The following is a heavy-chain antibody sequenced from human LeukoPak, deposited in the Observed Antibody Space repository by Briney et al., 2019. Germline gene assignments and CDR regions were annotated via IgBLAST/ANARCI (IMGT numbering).Heavy chain of an antibody. D-gene: IGHD6-13*01. CDR2: IYYSGST. CDR3: ARGGVLAAAVFDY. J-gene: IGHJ4*02. Sequence: SETLSLTCTVSGGSISSSSYYWGWIRQPPGKGLEWIGSIYYSGSTYYNPSLKSRVTMSVDTSKNQFSLKLSSVTAADTAVYYCARGGVLAAAVFDYWGQGTLVTVSS. CDR1: GGSISSSSYY. V-gene: IGHV4-39*07.